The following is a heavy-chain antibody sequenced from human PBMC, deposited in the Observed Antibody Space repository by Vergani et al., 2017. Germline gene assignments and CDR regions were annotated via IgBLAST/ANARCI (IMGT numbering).Heavy chain of an antibody. CDR1: GGSISSGDYY. CDR2: IYYSGST. D-gene: IGHD3-10*01. V-gene: IGHV4-30-4*08. J-gene: IGHJ4*02. Sequence: QVQLQESGPGMVKPSQTLSLTCTVSGGSISSGDYYWGWIRQPPGKGLEWIGYIYYSGSTYYHPSLKCRVTISVDTSKNQFSLKLSSVTASDTAVYYCALDRDGSGVDYWGQGTLVTVSS. CDR3: ALDRDGSGVDY.